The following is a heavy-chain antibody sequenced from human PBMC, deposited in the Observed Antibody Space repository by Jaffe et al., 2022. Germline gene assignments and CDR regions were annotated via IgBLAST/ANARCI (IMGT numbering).Heavy chain of an antibody. Sequence: EVQLVESGGGLVQPGGSLKLSCAASGFTFSGSAMHWVRQASGKGLEWVGRIRSKANSYATAYAASVKGRFTISRDDSKNTAYLQMNSLKTEDTAVYYCTSSRTSDQGVQGYYYYMDVWGKGTTVTVSS. CDR1: GFTFSGSA. CDR2: IRSKANSYAT. J-gene: IGHJ6*03. V-gene: IGHV3-73*02. CDR3: TSSRTSDQGVQGYYYYMDV. D-gene: IGHD3-10*01.